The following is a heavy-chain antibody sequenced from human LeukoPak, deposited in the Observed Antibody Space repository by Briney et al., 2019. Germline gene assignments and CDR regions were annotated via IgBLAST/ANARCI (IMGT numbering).Heavy chain of an antibody. CDR3: SRVYWSGYYLHWFDP. CDR1: GGFISSYY. CDR2: IYYSGST. D-gene: IGHD3-3*01. J-gene: IGHJ5*02. Sequence: SETLSLTCTVSGGFISSYYWSWIRQPPGKGLEWIGYIYYSGSTNYNPSLKSRVTISVDTSKNQFSLKLSSVTAPDTAVYYCSRVYWSGYYLHWFDPWGQGTLVTVSS. V-gene: IGHV4-59*01.